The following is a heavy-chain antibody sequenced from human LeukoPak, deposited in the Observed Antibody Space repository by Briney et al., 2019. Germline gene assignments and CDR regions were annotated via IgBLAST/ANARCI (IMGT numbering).Heavy chain of an antibody. Sequence: ASVKVSCKASGYTFTSYGISWVRQAPGQGLEWMGWISAYNGNTNYAQKLQDRVTMTTDTSTSTAYMELRSLRSDDTAVYYCARIRVSQLERRGPKTDYYYYGMDVWGQGTTVTVSS. D-gene: IGHD1-1*01. CDR2: ISAYNGNT. V-gene: IGHV1-18*01. CDR1: GYTFTSYG. J-gene: IGHJ6*02. CDR3: ARIRVSQLERRGPKTDYYYYGMDV.